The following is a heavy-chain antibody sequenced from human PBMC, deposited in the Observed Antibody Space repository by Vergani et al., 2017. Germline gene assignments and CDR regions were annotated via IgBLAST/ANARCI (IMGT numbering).Heavy chain of an antibody. D-gene: IGHD3-22*01. CDR1: GFTFSSYA. CDR2: ISGSGGST. V-gene: IGHV3-23*01. J-gene: IGHJ4*02. CDR3: AKDQRGPGSWIVVVTYFDY. Sequence: EVQLLESGGGLVQPGGSLRLSCAASGFTFSSYAMSWVRQAPGKGLEWVSAISGSGGSTYYADSVKGRFTISRDNSKNTLYLQMNSLRAEDTAVYYCAKDQRGPGSWIVVVTYFDYWGQGTLVTVSS.